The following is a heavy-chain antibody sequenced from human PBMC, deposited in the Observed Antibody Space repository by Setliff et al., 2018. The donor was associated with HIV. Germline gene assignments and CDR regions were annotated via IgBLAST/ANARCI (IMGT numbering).Heavy chain of an antibody. CDR2: INHSGST. CDR1: GESFSGYY. CDR3: ARGRAYSSGWGLLRNYYMDV. J-gene: IGHJ6*03. D-gene: IGHD6-19*01. Sequence: PSETLSLTCAVYGESFSGYYWTWIRQSPGKGLEWIGEINHSGSTNYNPPLKSRVTISVDTSKNQFSLKLHSMTAADTAVYFCARGRAYSSGWGLLRNYYMDVWGKGTTVTV. V-gene: IGHV4-34*01.